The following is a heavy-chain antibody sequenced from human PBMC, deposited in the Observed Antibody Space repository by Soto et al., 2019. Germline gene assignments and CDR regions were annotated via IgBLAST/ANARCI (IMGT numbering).Heavy chain of an antibody. Sequence: QVQLQQWGAGLLKPSETLSLTCAVYGGSFSGYYWSWIRQPPGKGLEWIGEINHSGSTNYNPSLTSRVTIPVDTSKNQFSLKLSSVTAADTAVYYCARGGYCSGGSCYRTGGYYYYYYMDVWGKGTTVTVSS. CDR1: GGSFSGYY. J-gene: IGHJ6*03. CDR2: INHSGST. D-gene: IGHD2-15*01. CDR3: ARGGYCSGGSCYRTGGYYYYYYMDV. V-gene: IGHV4-34*01.